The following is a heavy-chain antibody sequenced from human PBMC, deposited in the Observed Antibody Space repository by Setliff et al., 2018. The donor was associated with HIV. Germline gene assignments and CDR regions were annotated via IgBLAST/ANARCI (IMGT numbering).Heavy chain of an antibody. D-gene: IGHD1-1*01. Sequence: AGGSLRLSCAASGFTFNTYAMSWVRQAPGKGLEWVSVISGSGGSTFYADSVKGRFTISRDNSKNTLYLQMNRLRVEDTAVYYCAKPRLYNSALENWGQGTLVTVSS. CDR2: ISGSGGST. J-gene: IGHJ4*02. CDR3: AKPRLYNSALEN. V-gene: IGHV3-23*01. CDR1: GFTFNTYA.